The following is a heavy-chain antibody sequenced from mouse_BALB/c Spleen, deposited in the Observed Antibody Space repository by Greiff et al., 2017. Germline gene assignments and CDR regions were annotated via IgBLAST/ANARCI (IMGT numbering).Heavy chain of an antibody. CDR1: GYSITSGYY. D-gene: IGHD2-1*01. V-gene: IGHV3-6*02. CDR2: ISYDGSN. Sequence: EVKLQESGPGLVKPSQSLSLTCSVTGYSITSGYYWNWIRQFPGNKLEWMGYISYDGSNNYNPSLKNRISITRDTSKNQFFLKLNSVTTEDTATYYCARGYGNPYYYAMDYWGQGTSVTVSS. J-gene: IGHJ4*01. CDR3: ARGYGNPYYYAMDY.